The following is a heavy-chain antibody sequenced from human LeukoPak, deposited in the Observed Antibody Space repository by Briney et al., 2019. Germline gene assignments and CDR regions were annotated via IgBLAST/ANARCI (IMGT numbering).Heavy chain of an antibody. CDR2: IIPIFGTA. CDR1: GGSFSSYA. Sequence: SVKVSCKASGGSFSSYAISWVREAPGPGLEWMGGIIPIFGTANYAQKVQGRATITTDESRSTAYMELSSLRCVDTAVYYCASGDCSGGGCYVPWEARKRWAFNAFDIWGQGTMVTVSS. V-gene: IGHV1-69*05. J-gene: IGHJ3*02. CDR3: ASGDCSGGGCYVPWEARKRWAFNAFDI. D-gene: IGHD2-15*01.